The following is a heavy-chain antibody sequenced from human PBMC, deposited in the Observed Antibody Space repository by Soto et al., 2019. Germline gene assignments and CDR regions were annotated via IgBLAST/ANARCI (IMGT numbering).Heavy chain of an antibody. V-gene: IGHV1-24*01. J-gene: IGHJ4*02. CDR1: GCTLTELS. CDR3: ARGSGHFDWLSYFDY. D-gene: IGHD3-9*01. Sequence: ASVKVSCKVSGCTLTELSMHWVRQAPGKGLEWMGGFDPEDGETIYAQKFQGRVTMTEDTSTDTAYMELSSLRSEDTAVYYCARGSGHFDWLSYFDYWGQGTLVTVSS. CDR2: FDPEDGET.